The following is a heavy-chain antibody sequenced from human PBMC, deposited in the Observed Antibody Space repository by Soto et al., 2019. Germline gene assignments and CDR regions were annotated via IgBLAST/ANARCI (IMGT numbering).Heavy chain of an antibody. V-gene: IGHV1-8*01. CDR2: MNPNSGNT. Sequence: GASVKVSCKASGYTFTSYDINWVRQATGQGLEWMGWMNPNSGNTGYAQKFQGRVTMTRNTSISTAYMELSSLRSEDTAVYYCARGIAAAGTDDPMFDPWGQGTLVTVSS. CDR3: ARGIAAAGTDDPMFDP. J-gene: IGHJ5*02. D-gene: IGHD6-13*01. CDR1: GYTFTSYD.